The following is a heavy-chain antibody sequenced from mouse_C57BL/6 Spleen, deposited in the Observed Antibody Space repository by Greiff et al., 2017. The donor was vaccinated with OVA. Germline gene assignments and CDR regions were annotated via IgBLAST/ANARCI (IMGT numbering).Heavy chain of an antibody. CDR3: ARPLLPYWYFDV. CDR2: IDTSASST. V-gene: IGHV1-69*01. D-gene: IGHD1-1*01. Sequence: QVQLQQPGAELVMPGASVKLSCKASGYTFTSYWMHWVKQRPGQGLEWLGEIDTSASSTNYNQKIKGKSTLTVDESSITAYMQLSSLTSEDSAVYYCARPLLPYWYFDVWGTGTTVTVSS. CDR1: GYTFTSYW. J-gene: IGHJ1*03.